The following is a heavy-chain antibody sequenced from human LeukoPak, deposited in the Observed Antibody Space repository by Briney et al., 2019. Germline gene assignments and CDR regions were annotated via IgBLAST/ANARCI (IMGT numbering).Heavy chain of an antibody. D-gene: IGHD3-9*01. CDR3: ASVRYFDWLVDN. CDR1: GLTFSDYG. CDR2: ISNDGIKK. V-gene: IGHV3-30*03. J-gene: IGHJ4*02. Sequence: GGSLRLSCAASGLTFSDYGMHWVRQAPGKGLEWVAVISNDGIKKDHADSVKGRFTISRDNSKNTLYLQMNSLRTDDTAVYYCASVRYFDWLVDNWGQGTLVTVSS.